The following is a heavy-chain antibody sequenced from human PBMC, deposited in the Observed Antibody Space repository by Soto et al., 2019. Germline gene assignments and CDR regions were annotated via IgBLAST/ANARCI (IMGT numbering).Heavy chain of an antibody. CDR3: VRSSGYMSGMDA. Sequence: SETLSLTCAVSGGSISRGSYSWSWIRQPPGKGLEWIGYIYHSGSTYYNPSLKSLVTILVARSKKQVSLKLSSVTAADTALYYCVRSSGYMSGMDAWGQGHTVPVS. CDR1: GGSISRGSYS. D-gene: IGHD5-12*01. V-gene: IGHV4-30-2*01. CDR2: IYHSGST. J-gene: IGHJ6*02.